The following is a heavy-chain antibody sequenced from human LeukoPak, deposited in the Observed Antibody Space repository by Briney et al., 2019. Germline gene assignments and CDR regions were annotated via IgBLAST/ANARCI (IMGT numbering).Heavy chain of an antibody. J-gene: IGHJ3*02. D-gene: IGHD3-10*01. CDR2: ISSSSSYI. Sequence: GGSLRLSCAASGFTFSSYSMNWVRQAPGKGLEWVSSISSSSSYIYYADSVKGRFTISRDNAKNSLYLQMNSLRAEDTAVYYCARHSRPMVRGVLGRLRAFDIWGQGTMVTVSS. CDR1: GFTFSSYS. CDR3: ARHSRPMVRGVLGRLRAFDI. V-gene: IGHV3-21*01.